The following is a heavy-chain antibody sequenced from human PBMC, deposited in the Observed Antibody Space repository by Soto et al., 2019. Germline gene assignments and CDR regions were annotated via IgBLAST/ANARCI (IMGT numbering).Heavy chain of an antibody. CDR2: IIPTLGRT. CDR3: ARDPLSSFAMDV. J-gene: IGHJ6*02. V-gene: IGHV1-69*11. CDR1: GDTFSSYA. D-gene: IGHD3-10*02. Sequence: ASVKVSCKASGDTFSSYAISWVRQAPGKGLEWMGKIIPTLGRTNYAQKFQGRLTISADDSTSTAYMELSSLLSEDTAVYYCARDPLSSFAMDVWGQGTTVTVSS.